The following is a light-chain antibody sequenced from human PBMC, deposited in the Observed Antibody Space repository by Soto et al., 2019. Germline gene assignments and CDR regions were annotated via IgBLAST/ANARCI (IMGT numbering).Light chain of an antibody. V-gene: IGKV3-15*01. J-gene: IGKJ1*01. CDR2: GAS. Sequence: EIVMTQSPATLSVSPGERATLSCRASQSVSSNLAWYQQQPGQAPSLLIYGASTRATSIPARFSGRGSGTDFTLTISSLQSEDFAVYYCQQYNNWPPWTFGQGTKVEIK. CDR3: QQYNNWPPWT. CDR1: QSVSSN.